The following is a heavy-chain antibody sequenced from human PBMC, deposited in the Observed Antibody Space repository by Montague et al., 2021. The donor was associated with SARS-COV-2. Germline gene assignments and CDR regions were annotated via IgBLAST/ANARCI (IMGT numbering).Heavy chain of an antibody. CDR1: GGSISSYF. CDR3: AREFRFGMDV. J-gene: IGHJ6*02. V-gene: IGHV4-4*07. Sequence: SETLSLTCTVFGGSISSYFWNWIRRPAGKGLEWIGRIETSGSTTYNSSLKSRVTMSIDTSKNQFSLKLTSVTAADTAFYYCAREFRFGMDVWGHGTTVTVSS. CDR2: IETSGST.